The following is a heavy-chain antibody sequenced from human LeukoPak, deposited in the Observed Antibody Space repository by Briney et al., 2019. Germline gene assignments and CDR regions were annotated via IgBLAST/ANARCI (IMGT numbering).Heavy chain of an antibody. V-gene: IGHV3-7*01. CDR2: IKPDGSET. J-gene: IGHJ4*02. D-gene: IGHD4-17*01. CDR3: TRGLDYGDYARAALSNDY. CDR1: GFTFGFTFRSFW. Sequence: GGSLRLSCTASGFTFGFTFRSFWMSWVRQAPGKGLEWLANIKPDGSETYYVDSVKGRFTISRGNAKNSLYLQMNSLRAEDTAVYFCTRGLDYGDYARAALSNDYWGQGTLVTVSS.